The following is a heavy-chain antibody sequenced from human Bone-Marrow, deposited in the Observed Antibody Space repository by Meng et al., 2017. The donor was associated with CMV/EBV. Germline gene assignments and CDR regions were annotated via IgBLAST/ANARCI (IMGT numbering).Heavy chain of an antibody. CDR3: AREDSSSWFYYYYGMDV. D-gene: IGHD6-13*01. Sequence: GGSLRLSCAASGFTFSSYWMHWARQAPGKGLVWVSRINSDGSSTSYADSVKGRFTISRDNAKNTLYLQMNSLRAEDTAVYYCAREDSSSWFYYYYGMDVWGQGTTVTVSS. J-gene: IGHJ6*02. CDR1: GFTFSSYW. V-gene: IGHV3-74*01. CDR2: INSDGSST.